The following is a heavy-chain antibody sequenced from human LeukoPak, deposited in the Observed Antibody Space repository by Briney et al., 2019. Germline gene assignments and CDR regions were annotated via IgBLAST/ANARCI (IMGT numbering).Heavy chain of an antibody. J-gene: IGHJ5*02. CDR1: GFTVSGDY. D-gene: IGHD3-3*01. Sequence: GGSLRLSCAVSGFTVSGDYMSWVRQAPGKGLEWVSGMYDGGATYYADSVTGRFTISRENSKNTLYLQMNSLRVEDSAVYYCARHDWFDPWGHGTLVTVSS. V-gene: IGHV3-53*01. CDR2: MYDGGAT. CDR3: ARHDWFDP.